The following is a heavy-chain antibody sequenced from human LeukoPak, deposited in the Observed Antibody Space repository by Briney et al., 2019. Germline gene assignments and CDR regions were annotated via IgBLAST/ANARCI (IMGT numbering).Heavy chain of an antibody. Sequence: PRGSLRLSCAASGFTFSSYAMSWVRQAPGKGLEWVSAISGSGGSTYYADSVKGRFTISRDNSKNTLYLQMNSLRAEDTAVYYCAKVDKMIVVVITTFDYWGQGTLVTVSS. CDR1: GFTFSSYA. D-gene: IGHD3-22*01. CDR3: AKVDKMIVVVITTFDY. V-gene: IGHV3-23*01. CDR2: ISGSGGST. J-gene: IGHJ4*02.